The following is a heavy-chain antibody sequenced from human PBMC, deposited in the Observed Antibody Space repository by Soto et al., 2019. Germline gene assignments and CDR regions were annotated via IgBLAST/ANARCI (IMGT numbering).Heavy chain of an antibody. CDR2: FDPEDGET. CDR1: GYTFTSYD. D-gene: IGHD3-10*01. Sequence: ASVKVSCKASGYTFTSYDINWVRQAPGKGLEWMGGFDPEDGETIYAQKFQGRVTMTEDTSTDTAYMELSSLRSEDTAVYYCATGNYGSGSDYKWFDPWGQGTLVTVSS. J-gene: IGHJ5*02. CDR3: ATGNYGSGSDYKWFDP. V-gene: IGHV1-24*01.